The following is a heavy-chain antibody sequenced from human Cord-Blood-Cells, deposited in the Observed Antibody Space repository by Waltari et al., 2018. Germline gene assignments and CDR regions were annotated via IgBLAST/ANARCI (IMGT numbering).Heavy chain of an antibody. CDR2: INSYGSST. J-gene: IGHJ4*02. D-gene: IGHD3-10*01. Sequence: EVQLVESGGGFVQPGGSLRLSCAASGFTLRSYWMHWVRRDPGKGLGVVLRINSYGSSTSYADSVKGRFTISRDNAKNTLYLQMNSLRAEDTAVYYCARGAPRGSEGDYWGQGTLVTVSS. CDR3: ARGAPRGSEGDY. CDR1: GFTLRSYW. V-gene: IGHV3-74*01.